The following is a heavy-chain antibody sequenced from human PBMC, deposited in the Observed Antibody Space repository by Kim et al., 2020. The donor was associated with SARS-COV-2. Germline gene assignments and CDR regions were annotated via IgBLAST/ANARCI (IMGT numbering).Heavy chain of an antibody. J-gene: IGHJ4*02. Sequence: GGSLRLSCAAAGFTFSSYTMSWVRQAPGKGLEWVSGISGSGGSTYYVDSVKGRFTISRDNSKNTLSLQMNSLRAEDTAVYYCAKGLVMIDDEDFDYWGQGTLVTVSS. D-gene: IGHD3-22*01. CDR2: ISGSGGST. CDR3: AKGLVMIDDEDFDY. V-gene: IGHV3-23*01. CDR1: GFTFSSYT.